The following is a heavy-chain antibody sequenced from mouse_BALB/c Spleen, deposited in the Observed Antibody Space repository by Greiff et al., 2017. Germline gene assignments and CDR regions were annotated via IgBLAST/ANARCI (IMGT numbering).Heavy chain of an antibody. Sequence: VQLQQSGPELVKPGASVKMSCKASGYTFTSYVMHWVKQKPGQGLEWIGYINPYNDGTKYNEKFKGKATLTSDKSSSTAYMELSSLTSEDSAVYYCAVGEVRQKFAYWGQGTLVTVSA. CDR2: INPYNDGT. D-gene: IGHD2-14*01. CDR1: GYTFTSYV. V-gene: IGHV1-14*01. J-gene: IGHJ3*01. CDR3: AVGEVRQKFAY.